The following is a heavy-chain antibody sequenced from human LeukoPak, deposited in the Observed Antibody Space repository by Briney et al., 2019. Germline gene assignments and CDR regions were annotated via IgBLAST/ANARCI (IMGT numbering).Heavy chain of an antibody. CDR1: GGSFSGHY. CDR2: INHRGST. V-gene: IGHV4-34*01. CDR3: ARPRYGSGSLDP. Sequence: SETLSLTCALYGGSFSGHYWTWIRQPPGRGLEWIGEINHRGSTTYNPSLNSRLTISVDTSKNQSALRLSSVTAADTAVYYCARPRYGSGSLDPWGQGTRVSVSS. D-gene: IGHD3-10*01. J-gene: IGHJ5*02.